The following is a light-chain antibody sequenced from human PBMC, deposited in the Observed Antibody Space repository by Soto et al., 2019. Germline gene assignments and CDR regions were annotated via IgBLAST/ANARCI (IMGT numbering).Light chain of an antibody. CDR2: EGS. Sequence: QSALTQPASVSGSPGQSITISCTGTSSDVGSYNLVSWYQQHPGKAPKLMIYEGSKRPSGVSNRFSGSKSGNTASLTISGLQAEDEADYYCCSYAVGSTPYVFGTGTKVT. CDR3: CSYAVGSTPYV. CDR1: SSDVGSYNL. J-gene: IGLJ1*01. V-gene: IGLV2-23*01.